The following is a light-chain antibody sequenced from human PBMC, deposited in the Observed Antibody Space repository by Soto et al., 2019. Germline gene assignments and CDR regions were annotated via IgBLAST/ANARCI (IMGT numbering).Light chain of an antibody. CDR1: QSVSSRH. V-gene: IGKV3D-20*02. J-gene: IGKJ5*01. CDR3: QQRSNWPIT. Sequence: VMTQSPATLSVSPGERATLSCRASQSVSSRHLAWYQHKPGQAPRLLIYAASSRATGSPDRFSGSGSRTDFILTISSLEPEDFAVYYCQQRSNWPITFGQGTRLEIK. CDR2: AAS.